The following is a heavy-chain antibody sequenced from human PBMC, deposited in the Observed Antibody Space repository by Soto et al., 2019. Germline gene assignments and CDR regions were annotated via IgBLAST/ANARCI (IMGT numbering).Heavy chain of an antibody. Sequence: LSLTCTVSGGSISNYFCNWIRQPAGKGLEWIGRIDNSGSTNYNPSLKSRITMSADTSRNQFSLKLNSVTAADTAVYYCARGGQDFWSGTFDYWGQGALVTVS. CDR1: GGSISNYF. CDR2: IDNSGST. D-gene: IGHD3-3*01. CDR3: ARGGQDFWSGTFDY. V-gene: IGHV4-4*07. J-gene: IGHJ4*02.